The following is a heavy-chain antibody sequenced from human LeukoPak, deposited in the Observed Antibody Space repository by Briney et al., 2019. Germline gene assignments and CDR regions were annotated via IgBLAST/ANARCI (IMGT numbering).Heavy chain of an antibody. CDR3: AGDSRLYYYYYYMDV. J-gene: IGHJ6*03. V-gene: IGHV4-4*07. D-gene: IGHD2-2*01. CDR1: GGSISSYY. CDR2: IYTSGST. Sequence: TSETLSPTCTVSGGSISSYYWSWIRQPAGKGLEWIGRIYTSGSTNYNPSLKSRVTMSVDTSKNQFSLKLSSVTAADTAVYYCAGDSRLYYYYYYMDVWGKGTTVTVSS.